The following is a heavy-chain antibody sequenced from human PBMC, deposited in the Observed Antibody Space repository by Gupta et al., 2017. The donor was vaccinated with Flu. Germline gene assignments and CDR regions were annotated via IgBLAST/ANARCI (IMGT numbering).Heavy chain of an antibody. V-gene: IGHV3-74*03. CDR1: GFSFTKYW. CDR2: ISQGGSSI. D-gene: IGHD1-1*01. CDR3: VRVGYNNWEFDY. Sequence: EVQLVESEGGLVQPGGSLRLSCAATGFSFTKYWMQWVGQAAGKGLGWVSRISQGGSSITYADSVRRRFTISRDDAKNTLYLQMSNLKPEDTAVYYCVRVGYNNWEFDYWGQGTLVTVSS. J-gene: IGHJ4*02.